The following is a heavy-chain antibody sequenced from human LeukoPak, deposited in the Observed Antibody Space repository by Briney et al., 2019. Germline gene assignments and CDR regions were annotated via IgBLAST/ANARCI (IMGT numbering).Heavy chain of an antibody. CDR1: GFTFSNFA. CDR2: IAASGSST. CDR3: AKAWPELRDDS. D-gene: IGHD1-26*01. V-gene: IGHV3-23*01. J-gene: IGHJ4*02. Sequence: GGSLRLSCAASGFTFSNFAMSCVRQARGKGLEWVSGIAASGSSTYYADSAKGRFTISRDNSENTLYLQMSSLRAAGTAVYYCAKAWPELRDDSWGQGTLVTVSS.